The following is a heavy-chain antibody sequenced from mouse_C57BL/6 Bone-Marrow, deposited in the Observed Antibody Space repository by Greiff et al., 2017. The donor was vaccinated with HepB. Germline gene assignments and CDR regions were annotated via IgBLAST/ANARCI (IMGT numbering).Heavy chain of an antibody. CDR3: TLRGPFCYGNFGGFGD. CDR1: GFNIKDDY. J-gene: IGHJ3*01. CDR2: IDPENGDT. Sequence: VQLQQSGAELVRPGASVKLSCTASGFNIKDDYMHWVKQRPEQGLEWIGWIDPENGDTEYASKFQGKATITADTSSNTAYLQPSSLTSEDAAVYYCTLRGPFCYGNFGGFGDWGQGTMVTVSA. V-gene: IGHV14-4*01. D-gene: IGHD2-1*01.